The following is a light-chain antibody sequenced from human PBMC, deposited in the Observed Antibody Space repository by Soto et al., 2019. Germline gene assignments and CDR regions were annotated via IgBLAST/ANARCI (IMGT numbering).Light chain of an antibody. Sequence: HSVLTHPASVSWSPGQSITISCTGTSGDIGSYNRVSWYQQHPGKAPKLIIYEVTDRPSGVSNRFSGSKSGNTASLTISGLQAEDEAEYYCSSYTNINTRACVFGTGTKVTVL. V-gene: IGLV2-14*01. CDR3: SSYTNINTRACV. CDR2: EVT. CDR1: SGDIGSYNR. J-gene: IGLJ1*01.